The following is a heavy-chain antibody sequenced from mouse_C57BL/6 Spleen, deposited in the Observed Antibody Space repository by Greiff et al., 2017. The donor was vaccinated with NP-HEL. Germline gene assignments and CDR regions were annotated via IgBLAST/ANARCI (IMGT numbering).Heavy chain of an antibody. D-gene: IGHD1-1*01. CDR2: IYPGDGDT. J-gene: IGHJ3*01. V-gene: IGHV1-82*01. CDR1: GYAFSSSW. Sequence: QVQLQQSGPELVKPGASVKISCKASGYAFSSSWMNWVKQRPGKGLEWIGRIYPGDGDTNYNGKFKGKATLTADKSSSTAYMQLSSLTSEDSAVYCCARGDTTVEFAYWGQGTLVTVSA. CDR3: ARGDTTVEFAY.